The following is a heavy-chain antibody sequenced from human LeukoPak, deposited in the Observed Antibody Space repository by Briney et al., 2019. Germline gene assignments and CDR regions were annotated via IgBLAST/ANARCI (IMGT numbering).Heavy chain of an antibody. Sequence: SGTLSLTCTVSGGSISSYYWSWIRQPPGKGLEWIGYIYYSGSTNYNPSLKSRVTISVDTSKNQFSLKLSSVTAADTAVYYCARHEWEQIHFGYWGQGTLVTVSS. CDR3: ARHEWEQIHFGY. J-gene: IGHJ4*02. CDR2: IYYSGST. V-gene: IGHV4-59*08. D-gene: IGHD1-26*01. CDR1: GGSISSYY.